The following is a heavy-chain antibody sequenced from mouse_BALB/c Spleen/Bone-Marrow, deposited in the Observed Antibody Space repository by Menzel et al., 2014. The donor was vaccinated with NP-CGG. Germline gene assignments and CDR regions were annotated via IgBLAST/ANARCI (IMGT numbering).Heavy chain of an antibody. V-gene: IGHV14-3*02. CDR3: ARCPYDYGGGDY. J-gene: IGHJ2*01. Sequence: EVQLQQSGAELVKPGASVKLSCTASGFNIKDTYMHWVKQRPEQGLEWIGRIDPANGNTKYDPKFQGKATITADTSSNTAYLQLSSLTSEDTAVYYCARCPYDYGGGDYWGQGTTLTVSS. D-gene: IGHD2-4*01. CDR1: GFNIKDTY. CDR2: IDPANGNT.